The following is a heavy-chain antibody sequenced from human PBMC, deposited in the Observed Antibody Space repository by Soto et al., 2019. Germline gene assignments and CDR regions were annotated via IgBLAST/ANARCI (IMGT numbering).Heavy chain of an antibody. CDR1: GYTFTSYY. V-gene: IGHV1-46*01. CDR2: INPSGGST. Sequence: GASVKVSCKASGYTFTSYYMHWVRQAPGQGLEWMGIINPSGGSTSYAQKFQGRVTMTRDTSTSTVYMELSSLRSEDTAVYYCARDRGYLIFSGTSYYYYGIDVCGQGSTVTVSS. D-gene: IGHD2-2*01. CDR3: ARDRGYLIFSGTSYYYYGIDV. J-gene: IGHJ6*02.